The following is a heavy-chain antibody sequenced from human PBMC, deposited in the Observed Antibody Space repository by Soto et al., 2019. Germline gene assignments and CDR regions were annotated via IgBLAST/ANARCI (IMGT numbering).Heavy chain of an antibody. J-gene: IGHJ4*02. CDR3: ARHAAYDSVWGKSDGSDY. V-gene: IGHV4-39*01. D-gene: IGHD3-16*01. CDR2: MCYSGAT. Sequence: QLQLQESGPGLVKPSETLSLACTVSGGSISSNSYYWDWIRQPPGKGLEWIGSMCYSGATYHNPSLQSRVTISVDTSKNQFSLHLSSVTAADTAVYYCARHAAYDSVWGKSDGSDYWGQGTLVTVSS. CDR1: GGSISSNSYY.